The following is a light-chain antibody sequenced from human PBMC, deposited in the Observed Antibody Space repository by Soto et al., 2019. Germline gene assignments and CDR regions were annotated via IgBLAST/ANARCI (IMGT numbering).Light chain of an antibody. Sequence: EIVMTQSPATLSVSPGERATLSCRASQSVGSDLAWYQHKPGQAPRLLIYGASSRATGIPVRFSGSGSGTDFTLTISSLQSEDFAVYYCQHYNNTPLTFGRGTKVDIK. V-gene: IGKV3D-15*01. J-gene: IGKJ4*02. CDR3: QHYNNTPLT. CDR1: QSVGSD. CDR2: GAS.